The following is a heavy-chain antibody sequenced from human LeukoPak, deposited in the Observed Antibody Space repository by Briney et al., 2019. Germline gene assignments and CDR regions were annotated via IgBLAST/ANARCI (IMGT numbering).Heavy chain of an antibody. D-gene: IGHD2-21*01. CDR1: GYTFTSYD. CDR3: ARTVSYMYYFDS. J-gene: IGHJ4*02. Sequence: ASVKVSCKASGYTFTSYDINWVRQATGQGLEWMGWMNPNSGNTGYAQKFQGRVTMTRNTSISTAYMELSSLRSDDTAVYYCARTVSYMYYFDSWGQGTLVTVSS. CDR2: MNPNSGNT. V-gene: IGHV1-8*01.